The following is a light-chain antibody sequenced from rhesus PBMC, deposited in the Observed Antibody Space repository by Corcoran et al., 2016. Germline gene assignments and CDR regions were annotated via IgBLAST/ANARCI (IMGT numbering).Light chain of an antibody. CDR1: QGITND. CDR2: EAS. CDR3: QHYYSSPWT. Sequence: DIQMTQSPSSLSASVGDRVTITCRASQGITNDLAWYQQKPGETPKLLIYEASSLQSGIPSRFSGIGAGTVFTIPIRRLQPEDFAAYYCQHYYSSPWTFGQGTKVEIK. J-gene: IGKJ1*01. V-gene: IGKV1-21*01.